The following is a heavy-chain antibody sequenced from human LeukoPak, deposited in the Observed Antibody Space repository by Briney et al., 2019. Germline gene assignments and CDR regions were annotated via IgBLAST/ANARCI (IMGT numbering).Heavy chain of an antibody. CDR1: GGSFSGYY. V-gene: IGHV4-34*01. Sequence: SETLSLTCAVYGGSFSGYYWSWIRQPPGKGLEWIGEINHSGSTDYNPSLKSRVTISVDTSKNQFSLKLSSVTAADTAVYYCARGDSSGYVDYWGQGTLVTVSS. D-gene: IGHD3-22*01. CDR2: INHSGST. J-gene: IGHJ4*02. CDR3: ARGDSSGYVDY.